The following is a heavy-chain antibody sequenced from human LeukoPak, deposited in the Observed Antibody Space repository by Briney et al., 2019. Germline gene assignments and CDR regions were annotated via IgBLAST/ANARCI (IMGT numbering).Heavy chain of an antibody. D-gene: IGHD2-15*01. CDR3: ARSSVVVVAAAYDTYNWFDP. CDR1: GDSVSSNSAA. Sequence: SHTLSLTCAISGDSVSSNSAAWNWIRQSPSRGLEWLGRPYYRYKWYNDYAVSVKSRITINPDTSKNQFSLQLNSVTPEDTAVYYCARSSVVVVAAAYDTYNWFDPWGQGTLVTVSS. J-gene: IGHJ5*02. V-gene: IGHV6-1*01. CDR2: PYYRYKWYN.